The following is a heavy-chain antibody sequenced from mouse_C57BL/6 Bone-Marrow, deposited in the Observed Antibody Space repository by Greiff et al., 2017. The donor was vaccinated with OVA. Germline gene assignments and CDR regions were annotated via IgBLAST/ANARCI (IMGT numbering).Heavy chain of an antibody. V-gene: IGHV5-4*01. Sequence: EVKLMESGGGLVKPGGSLKLSCAASGFTFSSYAMSWVRQTPEKRLEWVATISDGGSYTYYPDNVKGRFTISRDNAKNNLYLQMSHLKSEDTAMYYGARDKGLTTEKYYFDYWGQGTTLTVSS. CDR2: ISDGGSYT. J-gene: IGHJ2*01. CDR1: GFTFSSYA. D-gene: IGHD1-1*01. CDR3: ARDKGLTTEKYYFDY.